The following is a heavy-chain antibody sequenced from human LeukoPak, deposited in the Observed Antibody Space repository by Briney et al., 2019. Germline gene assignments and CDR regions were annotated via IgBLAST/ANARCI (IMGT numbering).Heavy chain of an antibody. D-gene: IGHD3-3*01. V-gene: IGHV1-8*01. CDR2: MNPKSGDT. J-gene: IGHJ6*03. Sequence: ASVRVSCKASGFTLTTYDLDWVRQATGQGLEWIGWMNPKSGDTGSAQKFQGRVTMTRNTSINTAYMELSGLRPDDTVVYYCARGRDLNYYMDVWGRGTTVTVSS. CDR3: ARGRDLNYYMDV. CDR1: GFTLTTYD.